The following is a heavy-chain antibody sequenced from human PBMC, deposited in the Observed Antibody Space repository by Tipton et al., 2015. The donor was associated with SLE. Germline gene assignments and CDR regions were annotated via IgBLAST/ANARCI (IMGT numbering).Heavy chain of an antibody. D-gene: IGHD2-15*01. CDR2: INYSGTT. V-gene: IGHV4-39*07. CDR3: AREVWGTYSYDY. Sequence: TLSLTCALSGDSISNNNYYWGWIRQPPGKGLEWIGNINYSGTTYYNPSLKSRVTMSVDTSKNQFSLKLRSVTAADTAVYYCAREVWGTYSYDYWGQGTLVTVSS. CDR1: GDSISNNNYY. J-gene: IGHJ4*02.